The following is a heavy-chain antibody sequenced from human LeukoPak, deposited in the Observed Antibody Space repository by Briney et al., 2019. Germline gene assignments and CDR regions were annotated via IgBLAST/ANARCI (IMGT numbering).Heavy chain of an antibody. CDR1: GFTLRSYA. J-gene: IGHJ4*02. Sequence: PGGSLRLSCEVSGFTLRSYAMSWVRQAPGKGLERVSLISGSGGSTYYADSVKGRLTISRDNSKNTLYLQMNSLRAEDTAVYYCAKNGDCSGGNCYSSLDYWGQGTLVTVSS. CDR2: ISGSGGST. V-gene: IGHV3-23*01. CDR3: AKNGDCSGGNCYSSLDY. D-gene: IGHD2-15*01.